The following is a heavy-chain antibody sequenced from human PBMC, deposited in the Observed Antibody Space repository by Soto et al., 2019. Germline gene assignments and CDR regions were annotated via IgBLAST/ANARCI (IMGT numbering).Heavy chain of an antibody. J-gene: IGHJ4*02. CDR2: INPRGGGT. Sequence: QVQLVQSGAEMKRPGASVMLSCEASGYAFTTYSIHWVRQAPGQGLEWMALINPRGGGTRNAEKFQGRVTMTRDSSTSTVYMDLSSLKSDDTAVYYCARGRDGYNLDYCGQGTQVSVSS. D-gene: IGHD5-12*01. CDR3: ARGRDGYNLDY. CDR1: GYAFTTYS. V-gene: IGHV1-46*01.